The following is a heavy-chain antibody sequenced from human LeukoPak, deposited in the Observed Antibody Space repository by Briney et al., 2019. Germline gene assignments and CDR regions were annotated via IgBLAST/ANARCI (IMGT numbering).Heavy chain of an antibody. CDR2: ISAYNGNT. D-gene: IGHD6-13*01. CDR3: ARERIAAAGKNWFDP. Sequence: ASVKVSCKASGYTFTSYGISWVRQAPGQGLEWMGWISAYNGNTNYAQKLQGRVTMTTDTSTSTAYMELSRLRSDDTAVYYCARERIAAAGKNWFDPWGRGTLVTVSS. V-gene: IGHV1-18*01. CDR1: GYTFTSYG. J-gene: IGHJ5*02.